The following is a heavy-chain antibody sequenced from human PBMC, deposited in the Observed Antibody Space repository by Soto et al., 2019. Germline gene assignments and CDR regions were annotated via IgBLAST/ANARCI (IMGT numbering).Heavy chain of an antibody. J-gene: IGHJ4*02. CDR2: SSYI. CDR3: ARNPYYYDTRGYYY. V-gene: IGHV3-21*01. Sequence: SSYIYYADSLKGRFTISRDNAKNSLYLQMNSLRAEDTAVYYCARNPYYYDTRGYYYWGQGTLVTVSS. D-gene: IGHD3-22*01.